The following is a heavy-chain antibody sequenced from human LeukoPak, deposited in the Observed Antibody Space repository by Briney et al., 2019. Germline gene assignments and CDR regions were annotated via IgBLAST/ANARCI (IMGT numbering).Heavy chain of an antibody. CDR3: ARSLGAARWD. CDR1: GFTFSSYS. D-gene: IGHD1-26*01. Sequence: QAGGSLRLSCATSGFTFSSYSMNWVRQAPGQGLEWVSYITSTSETIYYADSVKGRFTISRDNAKNSLYLQMNSLRVEDTAVYYCARSLGAARWDWGQGTLVTVSS. V-gene: IGHV3-48*01. J-gene: IGHJ4*02. CDR2: ITSTSETI.